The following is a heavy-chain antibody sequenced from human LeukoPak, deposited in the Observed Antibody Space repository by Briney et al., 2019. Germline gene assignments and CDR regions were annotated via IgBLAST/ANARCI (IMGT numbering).Heavy chain of an antibody. D-gene: IGHD5-24*01. CDR1: GFTLSNFA. CDR2: IDSVGIRT. J-gene: IGHJ1*01. V-gene: IGHV3-74*01. CDR3: ARDLREPQYFQH. Sequence: GGSLRLSCAASGFTLSNFAMTWVRQAAGKGREWVSRIDSVGIRTNYADSVKGRFTISRDNAKNTLYLQMNSLRAEDTAVYYCARDLREPQYFQHWGQGTLVTVSS.